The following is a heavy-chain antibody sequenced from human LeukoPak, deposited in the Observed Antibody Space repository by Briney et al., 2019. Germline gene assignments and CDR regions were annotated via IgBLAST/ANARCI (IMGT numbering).Heavy chain of an antibody. V-gene: IGHV3-23*01. Sequence: SGESLRLSCAASGFTFSSYAMSWVRQAPGKGLEWVSAISGSGGSTYYADSVKGRFTISRDNSKNTLYLQMNSLRAEDTAVYYCAKDFSGWQLYFDYWGQGTLVTVSS. CDR2: ISGSGGST. J-gene: IGHJ4*02. CDR3: AKDFSGWQLYFDY. CDR1: GFTFSSYA. D-gene: IGHD6-19*01.